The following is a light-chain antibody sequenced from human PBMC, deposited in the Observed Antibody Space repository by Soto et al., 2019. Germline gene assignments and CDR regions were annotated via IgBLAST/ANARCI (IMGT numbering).Light chain of an antibody. CDR2: KAS. CDR3: QQYNSAWT. CDR1: QGIRNE. J-gene: IGKJ1*01. V-gene: IGKV1-5*03. Sequence: DIQMTQSPSTLSASVGDRVTITCRASQGIRNELSWYQQKPGKAPRLLIYKASILESGVPSRFSGSGSGTEFTLTISSLQPDDFATYYCQQYNSAWTFGQGTTGDIK.